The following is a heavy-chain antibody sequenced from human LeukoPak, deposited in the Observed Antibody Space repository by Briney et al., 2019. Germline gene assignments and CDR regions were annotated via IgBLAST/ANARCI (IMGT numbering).Heavy chain of an antibody. Sequence: SVKVSCKASGGTFSSYAISWVRQAPGQGLEWMGGIIPIFGTANYAQKFQGRVTITTDESTSTAYMELSSLRSEDTAVYYCASGKDGYNWDYFDYWGQGTLVTVSS. CDR3: ASGKDGYNWDYFDY. J-gene: IGHJ4*02. CDR2: IIPIFGTA. D-gene: IGHD5-24*01. CDR1: GGTFSSYA. V-gene: IGHV1-69*05.